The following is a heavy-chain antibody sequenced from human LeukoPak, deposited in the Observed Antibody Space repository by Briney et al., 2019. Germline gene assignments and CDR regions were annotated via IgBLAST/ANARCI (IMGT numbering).Heavy chain of an antibody. CDR3: ARTYYDILTGYYNH. V-gene: IGHV4-38-2*02. D-gene: IGHD3-9*01. CDR2: IYHSGST. CDR1: GYSISSGYY. J-gene: IGHJ5*02. Sequence: SETLSLTCTVSGYSISSGYYWGWIRQPPGKGLEWIGSIYHSGSTYYNPSLKSRVTISVDTSKNQCSLKLSSVTAADTAVYYCARTYYDILTGYYNHWGQGTLVTVSS.